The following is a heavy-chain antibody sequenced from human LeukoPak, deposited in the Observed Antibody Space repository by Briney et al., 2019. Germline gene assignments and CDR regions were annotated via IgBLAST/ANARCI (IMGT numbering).Heavy chain of an antibody. Sequence: GGSLRLSCVASGFTFSSYSMNWVRQAPGKGPEWVSSISGSAWTIYDTDSVKGRFTTSRDNAKNSLYLQMNSLRPEDTAVYYCAREMQYDILTGYYLSPDAFDIWGQGTMVTVSS. CDR2: ISGSAWTI. J-gene: IGHJ3*02. D-gene: IGHD3-9*01. V-gene: IGHV3-21*01. CDR3: AREMQYDILTGYYLSPDAFDI. CDR1: GFTFSSYS.